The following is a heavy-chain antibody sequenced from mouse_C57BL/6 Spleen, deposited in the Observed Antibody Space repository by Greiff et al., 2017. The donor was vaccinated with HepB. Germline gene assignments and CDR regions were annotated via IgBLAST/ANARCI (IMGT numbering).Heavy chain of an antibody. D-gene: IGHD1-1*01. CDR1: GYSFTDYN. CDR2: INPNYGTT. V-gene: IGHV1-39*01. J-gene: IGHJ1*03. Sequence: QLQESGPELVKPGASVKISCKASGYSFTDYNMNWVKQSNGKSLEWIGVINPNYGTTSYNQKFKGKATLTVSQSSSTAYMQLNSLTSEDSAVYYCARSDCYGSSYWYFDVWGTGTTVTFSS. CDR3: ARSDCYGSSYWYFDV.